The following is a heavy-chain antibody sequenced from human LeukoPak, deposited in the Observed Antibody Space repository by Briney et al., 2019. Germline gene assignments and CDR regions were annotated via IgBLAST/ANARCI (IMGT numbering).Heavy chain of an antibody. V-gene: IGHV1-2*02. CDR1: GYTFTGYY. J-gene: IGHJ4*02. Sequence: GASVKVSCKASGYTFTGYYMHWVRQAPGQGLEWMGWINPNSGGTNYAQKFQGRVTMTRDTSISTAYMELSRLRSDDTAVYYCAREGGYSYGRPHDYWGQGTLVTVSS. CDR3: AREGGYSYGRPHDY. D-gene: IGHD5-18*01. CDR2: INPNSGGT.